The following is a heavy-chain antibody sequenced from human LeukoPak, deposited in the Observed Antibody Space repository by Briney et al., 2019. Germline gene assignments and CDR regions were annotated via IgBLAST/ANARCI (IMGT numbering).Heavy chain of an antibody. CDR1: GGTFSSYA. CDR3: ASGPYLADIVVVPAATNLDY. D-gene: IGHD2-2*01. Sequence: VASVKVSCKASGGTFSSYAISWVRQAPGQGLEWMGGIIPIFGTANYAQKFQGRVTITADESTSTAYMELSSLRSEDTAMYYCASGPYLADIVVVPAATNLDYWGQGTLVTVSS. J-gene: IGHJ4*02. CDR2: IIPIFGTA. V-gene: IGHV1-69*01.